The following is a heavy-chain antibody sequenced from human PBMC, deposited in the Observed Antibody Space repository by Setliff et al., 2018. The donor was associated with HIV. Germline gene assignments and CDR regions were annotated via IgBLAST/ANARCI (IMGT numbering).Heavy chain of an antibody. CDR1: GGSISAYY. CDR2: IYYSGST. D-gene: IGHD5-12*01. J-gene: IGHJ4*02. CDR3: AREDRDGYNPRSYFDY. Sequence: LSLTCTVSGGSISAYYWSWIRQPPGKGLEWIGYIYYSGSTNYNPSLKSRVTISVDTSKNQYSLKLSSVTAADTAVYYCAREDRDGYNPRSYFDYWGQGTLVTVSS. V-gene: IGHV4-59*01.